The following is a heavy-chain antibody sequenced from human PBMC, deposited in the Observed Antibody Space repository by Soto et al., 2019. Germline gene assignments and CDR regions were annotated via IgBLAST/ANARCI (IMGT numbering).Heavy chain of an antibody. D-gene: IGHD6-19*01. J-gene: IGHJ4*02. CDR1: GGSISSYY. CDR3: ASLVEDSSACYVDY. V-gene: IGHV4-34*01. CDR2: INHSGST. Sequence: PSETLSLTCTVSGGSISSYYWSWLRQPPGKGLEWIGEINHSGSTNYNPSLKSRVTISVDTSKSQFSLKLSSVTAADTAVYYSASLVEDSSACYVDYWGQGTLVTV.